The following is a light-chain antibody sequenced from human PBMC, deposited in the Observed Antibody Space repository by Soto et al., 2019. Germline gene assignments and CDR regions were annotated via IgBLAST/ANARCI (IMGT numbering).Light chain of an antibody. V-gene: IGLV2-23*01. CDR3: CSSAGSTTWV. J-gene: IGLJ1*01. CDR2: EAS. Sequence: QSALTQPASVSGSPGQSITISCTGTTSDIGSYNLVSWYQQHPGKVPIIIIYEASKRSSGAPYRFSGSKSGNTACLTISGLDDEDADDYYCCSSAGSTTWVFGTGTKLTVL. CDR1: TSDIGSYNL.